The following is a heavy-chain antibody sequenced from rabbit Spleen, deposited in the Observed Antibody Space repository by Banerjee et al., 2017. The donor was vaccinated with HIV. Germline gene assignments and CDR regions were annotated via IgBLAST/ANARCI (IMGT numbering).Heavy chain of an antibody. D-gene: IGHD4-1*01. V-gene: IGHV1S45*01. Sequence: QEQLVESGGGLVQPGASLTLTCTASGFSFSGGYNMCWVRQAPGKGLEWIACIYTGSSGSTAYASWAKGRFTISTASATTVTLQMTSLTAADTATYFCARYSSGYLNLWGPGTLVTVS. CDR1: GFSFSGGYN. J-gene: IGHJ4*01. CDR3: ARYSSGYLNL. CDR2: IYTGSSGST.